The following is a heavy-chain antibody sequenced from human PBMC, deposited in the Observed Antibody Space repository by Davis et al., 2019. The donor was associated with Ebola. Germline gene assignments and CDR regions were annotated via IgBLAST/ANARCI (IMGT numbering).Heavy chain of an antibody. J-gene: IGHJ4*02. CDR3: AKDETGWTRFDF. CDR2: IIPILGIA. CDR1: GGTFSSYT. Sequence: SVKVSCMASGGTFSSYTISWVRQAPGQGLEWMGRIIPILGIANYAQKFQGRVTITADKSTSTAYMELSSLRSEDTAVYYCAKDETGWTRFDFWGQGTLVTVSS. V-gene: IGHV1-69*04. D-gene: IGHD1-1*01.